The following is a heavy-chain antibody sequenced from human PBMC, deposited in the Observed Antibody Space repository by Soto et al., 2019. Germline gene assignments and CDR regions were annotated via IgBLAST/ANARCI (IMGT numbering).Heavy chain of an antibody. CDR2: INYGGST. CDR3: ARRHAPRYSRGNNYFDL. CDR1: SGSISSGSYY. V-gene: IGHV4-39*01. Sequence: PSETLSLTCTVSSGSISSGSYYWGWIRQPPGKGLEWIGAINYGGSTYYNPSLKSRVTISADTSRRQFSLILLSVTAADTAVYYCARRHAPRYSRGNNYFDLWGQGTLVTVS. D-gene: IGHD6-19*01. J-gene: IGHJ4*02.